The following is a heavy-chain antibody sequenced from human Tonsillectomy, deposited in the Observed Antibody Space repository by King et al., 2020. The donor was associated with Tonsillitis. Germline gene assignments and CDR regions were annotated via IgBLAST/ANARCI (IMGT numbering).Heavy chain of an antibody. CDR1: GGSISSGGYS. CDR2: IYYSGST. V-gene: IGHV4-30-4*07. CDR3: ARSLDYGDHSFDY. J-gene: IGHJ4*02. D-gene: IGHD4-17*01. Sequence: LQLQESGPGLVKPSQTLPLTCAVSGGSISSGGYSWSWIRQPPGKGLEWIGYIYYSGSTYYNPSLKSRVTISLDTSKNQFSLKLSSVTAADTAVYYCARSLDYGDHSFDYWGQGTLVTVSS.